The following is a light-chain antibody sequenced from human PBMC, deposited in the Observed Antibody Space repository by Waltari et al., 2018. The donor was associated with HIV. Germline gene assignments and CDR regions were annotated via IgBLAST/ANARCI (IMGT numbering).Light chain of an antibody. J-gene: IGKJ4*01. CDR1: QDISNY. CDR3: QQYDNLSLT. CDR2: DAS. Sequence: DIWMTQSPSSMSASVGDRGTSTCQASQDISNYLNWYQQKPGKAPKLLIYDASNLETGVPSRFSGSGSGTDFTFTISSLQPEDIATYYCQQYDNLSLTFGGGTKVEIK. V-gene: IGKV1-33*01.